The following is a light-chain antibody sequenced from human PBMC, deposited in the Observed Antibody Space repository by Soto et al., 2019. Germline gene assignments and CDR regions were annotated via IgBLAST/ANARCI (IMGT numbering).Light chain of an antibody. CDR1: SSDVGCYNY. Sequence: QSVLTQPASVSGSPGQSITISCTGTSSDVGCYNYVSWYQQHPGKAPKLMIYDVSNRASGVSNRFSGSKSGNTASLTISGLQAEDEADYYCSSYTSSSTPYVFGTGTKVTVL. J-gene: IGLJ1*01. CDR2: DVS. CDR3: SSYTSSSTPYV. V-gene: IGLV2-14*01.